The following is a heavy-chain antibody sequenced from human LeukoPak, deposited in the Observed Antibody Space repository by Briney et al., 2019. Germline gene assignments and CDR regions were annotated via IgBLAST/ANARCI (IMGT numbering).Heavy chain of an antibody. D-gene: IGHD6-13*01. Sequence: PSETLSLTCTVSGGSISSYYWSWIRQPPGKGLEWIGYIYYSGSTNYNPSLKSRVTISVDTSKNQFSLKLSSVTAADTAVYYCARVLAAAGTPPYYYYGMDVWGQGTTVTVSS. CDR3: ARVLAAAGTPPYYYYGMDV. J-gene: IGHJ6*02. V-gene: IGHV4-59*01. CDR1: GGSISSYY. CDR2: IYYSGST.